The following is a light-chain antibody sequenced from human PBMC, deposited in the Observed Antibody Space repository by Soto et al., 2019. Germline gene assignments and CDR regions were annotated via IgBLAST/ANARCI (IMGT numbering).Light chain of an antibody. J-gene: IGKJ1*01. CDR3: LQDINYPWT. CDR2: GAS. Sequence: AIQITQSPSSVSASVGDRVTISYRASQGIGNALGWYQQKPGKLPKVLIYGASNLQSGVPPRFSGSGSGTDFTLAISSLQPEDSATYYCLQDINYPWTFGQGTKVDI. CDR1: QGIGNA. V-gene: IGKV1-6*01.